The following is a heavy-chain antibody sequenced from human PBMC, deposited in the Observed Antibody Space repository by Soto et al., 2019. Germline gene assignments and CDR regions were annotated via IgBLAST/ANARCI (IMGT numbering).Heavy chain of an antibody. V-gene: IGHV1-3*01. CDR2: INAGNGNT. J-gene: IGHJ4*02. CDR1: GYTFTSYA. Sequence: GASVKVSCKASGYTFTSYAIHWVRQAPGQRLEWMGWINAGNGNTKYSQKFQGRVTITRDTSASTAYMELSSLRSEDTAVYYCAIVPACISTSCYPPFRIFDYWGQGTLVTVSS. CDR3: AIVPACISTSCYPPFRIFDY. D-gene: IGHD2-2*01.